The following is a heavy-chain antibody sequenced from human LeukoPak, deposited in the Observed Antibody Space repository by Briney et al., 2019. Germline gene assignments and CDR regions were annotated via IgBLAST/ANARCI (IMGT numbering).Heavy chain of an antibody. CDR1: GYSISSGYY. CDR3: ARQTGAYYYYMDV. J-gene: IGHJ6*03. V-gene: IGHV4-38-2*02. D-gene: IGHD7-27*01. CDR2: IYHSGST. Sequence: SETLSLTCTVSGYSISSGYYWGWIRQPPGKGLEWIGSIYHSGSTYYNPSLKSRVTVSVDTSKNQFSLKLSSVTAADTAVYYCARQTGAYYYYMDVWGKGTTVTVSS.